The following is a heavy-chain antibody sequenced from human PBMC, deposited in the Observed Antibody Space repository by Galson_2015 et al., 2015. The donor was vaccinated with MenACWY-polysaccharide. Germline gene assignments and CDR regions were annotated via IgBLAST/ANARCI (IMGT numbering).Heavy chain of an antibody. D-gene: IGHD3-16*02. CDR1: GYTFTTYD. CDR3: ARARKITYGGVTVNWNFDY. J-gene: IGHJ4*02. CDR2: MNPNSGNT. Sequence: SVKVSCKASGYTFTTYDINWVRQATGPGLEWMGWMNPNSGNTGYAQKFQGRVTMTRNTSISTAYMELSSLRSEDTAVYYCARARKITYGGVTVNWNFDYWGQGTLVTVSS. V-gene: IGHV1-8*01.